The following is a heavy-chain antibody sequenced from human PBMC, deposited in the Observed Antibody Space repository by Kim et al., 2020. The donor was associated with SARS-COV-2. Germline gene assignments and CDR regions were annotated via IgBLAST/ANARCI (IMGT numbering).Heavy chain of an antibody. Sequence: RFPISRDNSKNTLYLQMNSLRAEDTAVYYCARDFRYEQQLEKYYYYGMDVWGQGTTVTVSS. V-gene: IGHV3-30*07. D-gene: IGHD6-13*01. J-gene: IGHJ6*02. CDR3: ARDFRYEQQLEKYYYYGMDV.